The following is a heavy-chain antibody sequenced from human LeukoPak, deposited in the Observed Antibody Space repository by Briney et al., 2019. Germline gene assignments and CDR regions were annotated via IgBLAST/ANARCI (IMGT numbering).Heavy chain of an antibody. V-gene: IGHV3-23*03. D-gene: IGHD5-12*01. J-gene: IGHJ4*02. CDR3: AKEGYSGYDN. CDR2: IYSGGST. Sequence: GGSLRLSCAASGFTFNTYSMNWVRQAPGKGLEWVSVIYSGGSTYYADSVKGRFTISRDNSKNTLYLQMNSLRAEDTAVYYCAKEGYSGYDNWGQGTLVTVSS. CDR1: GFTFNTYS.